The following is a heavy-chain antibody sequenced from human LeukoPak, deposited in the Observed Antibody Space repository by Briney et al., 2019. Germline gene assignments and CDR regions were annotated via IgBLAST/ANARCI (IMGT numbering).Heavy chain of an antibody. CDR3: ARQTGSGLFILP. V-gene: IGHV3-21*01. Sequence: GGSLRLSCAASGFTFSSYSMNWVRQAPGKGLEWVSSISSSSSYIYYADSVKGRFTISRDNSKNTLYLQMNSLRAEDTAVYYCARQTGSGLFILPGGQGTLVTVSS. CDR1: GFTFSSYS. D-gene: IGHD3/OR15-3a*01. CDR2: ISSSSSYI. J-gene: IGHJ4*02.